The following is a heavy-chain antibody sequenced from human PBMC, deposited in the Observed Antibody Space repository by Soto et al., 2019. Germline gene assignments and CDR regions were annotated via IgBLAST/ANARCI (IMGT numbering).Heavy chain of an antibody. CDR1: GFTFSSYA. CDR3: AKDSGIYTAMLTLYYYGMDV. Sequence: GGSLRLSCAASGFTFSSYAMSWVRQAPGKGLEWVSAISGSGGSTYYADSVKGRFTISRDNSKNTLYLQMNSLRAEDTAVYYCAKDSGIYTAMLTLYYYGMDVWGQGPTVTVYS. J-gene: IGHJ6*02. CDR2: ISGSGGST. D-gene: IGHD5-18*01. V-gene: IGHV3-23*01.